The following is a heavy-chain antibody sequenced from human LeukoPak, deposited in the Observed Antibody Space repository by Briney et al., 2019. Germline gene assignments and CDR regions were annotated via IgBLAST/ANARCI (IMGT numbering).Heavy chain of an antibody. CDR1: GYTFTSYG. J-gene: IGHJ6*03. CDR2: ISAYNGNT. Sequence: ASVKVSCKASGYTFTSYGISWVRQAPGQGLEWMGWISAYNGNTNYAQELQGRVTMTTDTSTSTAYMELRSLRSDDTAVYYCARDLRTKRTDYYYYYMDVWGKGTTVTVSS. V-gene: IGHV1-18*01. D-gene: IGHD3-9*01. CDR3: ARDLRTKRTDYYYYYMDV.